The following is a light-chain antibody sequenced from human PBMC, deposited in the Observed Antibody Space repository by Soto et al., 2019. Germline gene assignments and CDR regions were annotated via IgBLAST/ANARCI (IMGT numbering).Light chain of an antibody. J-gene: IGLJ2*01. CDR3: AEWDDSRSRSGVV. V-gene: IGLV1-47*01. CDR2: RNN. Sequence: QSVLTQPHSASGTPGQRVTISCSGSSSNIGSNYVYWYQQLPGTAPKLLIYRNNQRPSGVPDRFSGSKSGTSASLAISGLRYEDEADYYCAEWDDSRSRSGVVFGGGTKLTVL. CDR1: SSNIGSNY.